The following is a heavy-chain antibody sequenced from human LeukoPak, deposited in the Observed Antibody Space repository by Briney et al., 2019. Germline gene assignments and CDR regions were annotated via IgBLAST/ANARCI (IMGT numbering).Heavy chain of an antibody. Sequence: SETLSLTCAVYGGSFSGYYWSWIRQPPGKGLEWIGEINHSGSTNYSPSLKSRVTISVDTSKNQFSLKLSSVTAADTAVYYCARSAVTTQLDYWGQGTLVTVSS. CDR1: GGSFSGYY. J-gene: IGHJ4*02. CDR2: INHSGST. CDR3: ARSAVTTQLDY. D-gene: IGHD4-17*01. V-gene: IGHV4-34*01.